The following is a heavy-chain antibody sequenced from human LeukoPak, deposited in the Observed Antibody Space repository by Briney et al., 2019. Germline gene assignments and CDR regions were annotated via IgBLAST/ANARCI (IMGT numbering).Heavy chain of an antibody. J-gene: IGHJ6*04. D-gene: IGHD1-20*01. CDR1: GFTFSGSA. CDR2: IRSKANSHAT. Sequence: GGSLRLSCAASGFTFSGSAMHWVRQASGKGLEWVGRIRSKANSHATAYAASVKGRFTISRDDSKNTAYLQMNSLKTEDTAVYYCTRPTSITGTADVWGKGTTVTISS. V-gene: IGHV3-73*01. CDR3: TRPTSITGTADV.